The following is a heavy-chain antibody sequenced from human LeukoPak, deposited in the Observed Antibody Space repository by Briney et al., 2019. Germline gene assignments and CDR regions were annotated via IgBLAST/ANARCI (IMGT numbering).Heavy chain of an antibody. J-gene: IGHJ6*02. CDR2: ISGSGGST. V-gene: IGHV3-23*01. D-gene: IGHD4-17*01. CDR1: GFTFSSYA. CDR3: AKDHNRNGDYVFLGSVLGNYYGMDV. Sequence: PGGSLRLSCAASGFTFSSYAMSWVRQAPGKGLEWVSAISGSGGSTYYADSVKGRFTISRDNSKNTLYLQMNSLRAEDTAVYYCAKDHNRNGDYVFLGSVLGNYYGMDVWGQGTTVTVSS.